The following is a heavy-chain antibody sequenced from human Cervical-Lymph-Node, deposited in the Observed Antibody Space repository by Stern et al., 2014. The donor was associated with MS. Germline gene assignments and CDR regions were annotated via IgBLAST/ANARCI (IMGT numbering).Heavy chain of an antibody. Sequence: QVQLQESGPGLVKPSETLSLTCTVFGGSISTYYWNWIRQPPGKGLEWIGYISYSGTANYNPSLKGRVIISVDTSKNQFSLKMDSVTAADTAVYYCAREISVDTTLMLDPWGQGTLVAVSS. D-gene: IGHD1-1*01. CDR2: ISYSGTA. V-gene: IGHV4-59*01. J-gene: IGHJ5*02. CDR3: AREISVDTTLMLDP. CDR1: GGSISTYY.